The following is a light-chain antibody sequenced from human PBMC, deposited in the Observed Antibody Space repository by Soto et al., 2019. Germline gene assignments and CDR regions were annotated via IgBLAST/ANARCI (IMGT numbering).Light chain of an antibody. CDR2: EGS. CDR3: CSYAAGRAPYV. V-gene: IGLV2-23*01. Sequence: QSALTQPASVSGSPGQSITISCTGTSSDVGTYNLVSWYQQHPGKAPKLMLYEGSKRPSGVSNRFSGSNSGNMASLTISGLQAEDEADYYCCSYAAGRAPYVFGTGTQLTVL. CDR1: SSDVGTYNL. J-gene: IGLJ1*01.